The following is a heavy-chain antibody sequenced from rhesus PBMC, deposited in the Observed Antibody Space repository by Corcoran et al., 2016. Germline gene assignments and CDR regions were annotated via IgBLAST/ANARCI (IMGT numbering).Heavy chain of an antibody. J-gene: IGHJ4*01. V-gene: IGHV2-152*01. CDR1: GFSLTTSGVG. CDR2: IYWDDGK. Sequence: QVTLTESGPALVKPTQTLTLTCTFSGFSLTTSGVGVGWLRQPPGKALEWLSLIYWDDGKRYSTSLKSRLTISKDTSKNQVVLTMTNMDPMDTATYYCARGSGSGWAGFDYWGQGVLVTVSS. D-gene: IGHD6-31*01. CDR3: ARGSGSGWAGFDY.